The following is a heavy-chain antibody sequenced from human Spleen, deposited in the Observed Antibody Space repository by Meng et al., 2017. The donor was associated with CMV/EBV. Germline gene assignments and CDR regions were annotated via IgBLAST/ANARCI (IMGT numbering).Heavy chain of an antibody. D-gene: IGHD1-26*01. Sequence: GESLKISCAASTFTFSTRAVSWVRQAPGKGLEWVSTISASADTYYAGSVRGRFTLSRDNSKQTFYLQMNSLRAEDTAVYYCARVGVGPTVLDSWGQGTLVTVSS. J-gene: IGHJ5*02. CDR2: ISASADT. V-gene: IGHV3-23*01. CDR3: ARVGVGPTVLDS. CDR1: TFTFSTRA.